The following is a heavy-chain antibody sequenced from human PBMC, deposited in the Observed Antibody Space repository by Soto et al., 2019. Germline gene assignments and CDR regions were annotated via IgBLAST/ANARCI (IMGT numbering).Heavy chain of an antibody. CDR3: ARQDVMALYGGNLRGGMHX. CDR1: GYSFTSYW. J-gene: IGHJ6*02. Sequence: GEALKISWKGSGYSFTSYWIGWVRQMPGKGLELMVIICPGDSDTRYRPSFQGQVTIEAEKSIRTAYLQWSSLKASDTAMYYCARQDVMALYGGNLRGGMHXWGQATTVTVP. D-gene: IGHD4-17*01. V-gene: IGHV5-51*01. CDR2: ICPGDSDT.